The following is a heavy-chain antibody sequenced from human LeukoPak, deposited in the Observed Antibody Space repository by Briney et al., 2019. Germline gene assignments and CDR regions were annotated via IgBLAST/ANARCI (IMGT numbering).Heavy chain of an antibody. CDR2: ISGSGGST. CDR3: AKDRSSPHEGYYFDY. V-gene: IGHV3-23*01. J-gene: IGHJ4*02. D-gene: IGHD2-2*01. CDR1: GFTSSSYG. Sequence: GGSLRLSCAASGFTSSSYGMSWVRQAPGKGLEWVSAISGSGGSTYYADSVKGRFTISRDNSKNTLYLQMNSLRAEDTAVYYCAKDRSSPHEGYYFDYWGQGTLVTVSS.